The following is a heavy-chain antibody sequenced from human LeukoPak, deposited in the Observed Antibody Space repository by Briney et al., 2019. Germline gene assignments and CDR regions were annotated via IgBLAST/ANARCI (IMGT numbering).Heavy chain of an antibody. CDR3: AKDQSQ. J-gene: IGHJ4*02. CDR2: ISSTTTYI. Sequence: PGGSLRLSCAASGFTFSTYTMNWVRQAPGKGLEWVSSISSTTTYIYHADSVKGRFTISRDNSKNTLYLQINSLRPEDTAVYYCAKDQSQWGQGTLVIVSS. CDR1: GFTFSTYT. V-gene: IGHV3-21*01.